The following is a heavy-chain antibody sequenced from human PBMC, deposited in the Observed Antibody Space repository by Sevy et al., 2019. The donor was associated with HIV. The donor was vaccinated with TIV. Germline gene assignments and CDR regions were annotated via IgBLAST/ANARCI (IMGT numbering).Heavy chain of an antibody. J-gene: IGHJ3*02. Sequence: SETLSLTRTVSGGSISSSSYYWGWIRQPPGKGLEWIGSIYYSGSTYYNPSLKSRVTISVDTSKNQFSLKLSSVTAADTAVYYCARPAMVRGEGAFDIWGQGTMVTVSS. D-gene: IGHD3-10*01. V-gene: IGHV4-39*01. CDR2: IYYSGST. CDR3: ARPAMVRGEGAFDI. CDR1: GGSISSSSYY.